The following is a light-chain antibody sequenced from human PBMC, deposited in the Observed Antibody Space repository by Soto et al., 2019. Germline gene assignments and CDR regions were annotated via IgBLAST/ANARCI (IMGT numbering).Light chain of an antibody. CDR3: QQYGSSTWT. V-gene: IGKV3-20*01. Sequence: EIVLTQSPATLSLSPGERATLSCSAIHSFSISYLAWYQQKPGQATRLLIYGASSRATGIPDRFSGSGSGTDFTLTISRLEPEDFAVYYCQQYGSSTWTVGQGTKVDI. CDR1: HSFSISY. CDR2: GAS. J-gene: IGKJ1*01.